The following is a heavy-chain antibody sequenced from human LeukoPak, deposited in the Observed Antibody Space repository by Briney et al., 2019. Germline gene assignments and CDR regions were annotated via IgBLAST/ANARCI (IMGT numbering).Heavy chain of an antibody. V-gene: IGHV4-39*01. CDR2: IYYSGST. Sequence: SETLSLTCTVSGGSISSSSYYWGWSRQPPGKGLEWIGRIYYSGSTYYNPSLKSRVTISVDTSKNQFSLKLSSVTAADTAVYYCARHRLNYDFWSGYYFDYWGQGTLVTVSS. CDR3: ARHRLNYDFWSGYYFDY. D-gene: IGHD3-3*01. CDR1: GGSISSSSYY. J-gene: IGHJ4*02.